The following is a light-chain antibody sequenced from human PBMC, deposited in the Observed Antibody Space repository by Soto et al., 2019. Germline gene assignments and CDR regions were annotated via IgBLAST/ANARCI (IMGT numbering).Light chain of an antibody. V-gene: IGLV7-46*01. CDR3: LLSYNGPYV. J-gene: IGLJ1*01. Sequence: QAVVTQEPSLTVSPGGTVTRTCGSSTGAVTNGHYPYWFQQKPGQAPRTLIYDTTNRNSWTPARFSGSPLGGKAALTLSGAQPEDEAEYYCLLSYNGPYVFGTGTKVTVL. CDR2: DTT. CDR1: TGAVTNGHY.